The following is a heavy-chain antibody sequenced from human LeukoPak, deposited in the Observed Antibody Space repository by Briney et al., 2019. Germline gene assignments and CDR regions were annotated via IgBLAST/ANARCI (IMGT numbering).Heavy chain of an antibody. J-gene: IGHJ3*02. CDR1: GYTFTSYG. V-gene: IGHV1-18*01. D-gene: IGHD3-9*01. Sequence: ASVKVSCKASGYTFTSYGISWVRQAPGQGLEWMGWISAYNGNTNYAQKLQGRVTMTTDTSTSTAYMELRSLRSDDTAVYYCARASYDILTGLGAHDAFDIWGQGTMVTVSS. CDR2: ISAYNGNT. CDR3: ARASYDILTGLGAHDAFDI.